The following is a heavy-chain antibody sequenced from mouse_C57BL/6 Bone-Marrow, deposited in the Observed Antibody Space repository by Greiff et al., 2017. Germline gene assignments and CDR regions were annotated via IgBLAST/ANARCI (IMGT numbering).Heavy chain of an antibody. D-gene: IGHD2-1*01. V-gene: IGHV5-17*01. J-gene: IGHJ4*01. CDR3: ARARVNYYAMDY. CDR1: GFTFSDYG. CDR2: ISSGSSHI. Sequence: EVQGVESGGGLVKPGGSLKLSCAASGFTFSDYGMHWVRQAPETGLEWVAYISSGSSHIYYADTVKGRFTISRDHATNTLFLQMTSLRSEYTAMYYCARARVNYYAMDYWGQGTSVTVSS.